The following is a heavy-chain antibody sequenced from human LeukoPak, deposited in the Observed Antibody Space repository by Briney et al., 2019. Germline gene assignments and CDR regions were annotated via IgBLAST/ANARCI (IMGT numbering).Heavy chain of an antibody. CDR1: GGSFSGYY. J-gene: IGHJ5*02. CDR2: INHSGST. Sequence: KASETLSLTCAVYGGSFSGYYWSWIRQPPGKGLEWIGEINHSGSTNYNPSLKSRVTISVDTSKNQFSLKLSSVTAADTAVYYCASTNDFGDYMGAWGQGILVTVSS. V-gene: IGHV4-34*01. D-gene: IGHD4-17*01. CDR3: ASTNDFGDYMGA.